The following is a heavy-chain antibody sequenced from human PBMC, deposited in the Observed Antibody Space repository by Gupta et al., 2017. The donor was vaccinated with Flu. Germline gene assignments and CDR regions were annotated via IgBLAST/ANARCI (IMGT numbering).Heavy chain of an antibody. CDR2: GET. V-gene: IGHV1-69-2*01. D-gene: IGHD3-10*01. CDR3: ARVRDRGSNGMDV. J-gene: IGHJ6*02. Sequence: GETIYGERFQGRVSITADTSADTVYLERSSLRSEDTAAYYCARVRDRGSNGMDVWGQGTTVTVSS.